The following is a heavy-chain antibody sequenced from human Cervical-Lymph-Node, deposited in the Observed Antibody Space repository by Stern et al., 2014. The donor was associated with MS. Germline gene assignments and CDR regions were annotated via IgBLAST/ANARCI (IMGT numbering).Heavy chain of an antibody. D-gene: IGHD6-13*01. CDR2: IWYDVSKP. V-gene: IGHV3-33*01. Sequence: VQLVESGGGVVQPGRSLRLSCAASGFSFSRYAMHWVRQAPGKGLEWGALIWYDVSKPYDADSVTGRFTISRDNFKNTLYLQMNSLRAEDTAVYYCASAYSSSHYYFDYWGQGTLVTVSS. J-gene: IGHJ4*02. CDR1: GFSFSRYA. CDR3: ASAYSSSHYYFDY.